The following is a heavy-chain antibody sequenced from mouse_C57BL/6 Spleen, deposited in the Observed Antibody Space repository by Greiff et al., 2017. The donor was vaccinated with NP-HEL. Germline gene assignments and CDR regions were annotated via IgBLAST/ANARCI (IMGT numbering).Heavy chain of an antibody. CDR3: AREGVGEAWFAY. J-gene: IGHJ3*01. D-gene: IGHD1-1*02. V-gene: IGHV1-64*01. Sequence: VQLHQPGAELVKPGASVKLSCKASGYTFTSYWMHWVKQRPGQGLEWIGMIHPNSGSTNYNEKFKSKATLTVDKSSSTAYMQLSSLTSEDSAVYYCAREGVGEAWFAYWGQGTLVTVSA. CDR1: GYTFTSYW. CDR2: IHPNSGST.